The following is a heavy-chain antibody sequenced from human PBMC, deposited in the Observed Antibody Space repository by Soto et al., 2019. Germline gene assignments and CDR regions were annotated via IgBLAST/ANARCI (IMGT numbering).Heavy chain of an antibody. CDR3: AREGGYGSSWRYFDY. CDR1: GFTFSTYA. J-gene: IGHJ4*02. D-gene: IGHD6-13*01. Sequence: GGSLRLSCAASGFTFSTYAMHWVRQAPGTGLEWVAVISYDGNNKYYADSVKGRFTVSRDNSKNTLDLQMNSLRAEDTAVYSCAREGGYGSSWRYFDYWGQGTLVTVSS. V-gene: IGHV3-30-3*01. CDR2: ISYDGNNK.